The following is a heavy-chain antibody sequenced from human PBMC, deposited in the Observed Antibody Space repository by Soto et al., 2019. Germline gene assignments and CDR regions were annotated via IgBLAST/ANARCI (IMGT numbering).Heavy chain of an antibody. CDR3: AGDLGCRMDG. J-gene: IGHJ6*02. V-gene: IGHV1-69*08. CDR2: IIPILGET. Sequence: QVQLVQSGAEVKKPGSSVRVSCKASGTIFSSYTISWVRQAPGQGLEWMGRIIPILGETNSAQKFQGRVTLTADKSTNTAYLELNSLRLKHTALYYCAGDLGCRMDGWAQGTTDTVSS. CDR1: GTIFSSYT.